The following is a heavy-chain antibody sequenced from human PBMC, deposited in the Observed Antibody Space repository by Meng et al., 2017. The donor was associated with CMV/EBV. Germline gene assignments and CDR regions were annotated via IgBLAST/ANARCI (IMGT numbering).Heavy chain of an antibody. Sequence: ASVTVSCKASGYTFTSYYMHWVRPAPGLGLEWMGIINPSGGSTSYAQKFQGRVTMTRDTSTSTVYMELSSLRSEDTAVYYCARERIFGVVISRNDAFDIWGQGTMVTVSS. V-gene: IGHV1-46*01. J-gene: IGHJ3*02. CDR2: INPSGGST. CDR3: ARERIFGVVISRNDAFDI. CDR1: GYTFTSYY. D-gene: IGHD3-3*01.